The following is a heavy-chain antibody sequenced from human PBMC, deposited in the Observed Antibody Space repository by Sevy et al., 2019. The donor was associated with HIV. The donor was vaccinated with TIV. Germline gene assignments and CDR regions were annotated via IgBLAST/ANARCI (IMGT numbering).Heavy chain of an antibody. V-gene: IGHV3-74*01. CDR1: GFTFSIYW. CDR2: INSDGSST. CDR3: VREGVGGYSYGFHY. Sequence: GGSLRLSCAASGFTFSIYWMHWVRQVPGKGLVWVSRINSDGSSTRYADSVKGRFTFSRDNAKNTLYLQMNSLRAEDTAVYYCVREGVGGYSYGFHYWGQGTLVTVSS. D-gene: IGHD5-18*01. J-gene: IGHJ4*02.